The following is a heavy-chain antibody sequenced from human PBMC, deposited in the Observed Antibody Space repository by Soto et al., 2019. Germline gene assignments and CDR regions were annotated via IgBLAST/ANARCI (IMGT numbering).Heavy chain of an antibody. CDR2: TIDSGGRS. CDR1: GFTFSSHA. Sequence: GGSLRLSCAASGFTFSSHAMSWVRQAPGKGLEWVSSTIDSGGRSYHADSVRGRFTISRDNSKKSLFLQMNSLRPEDTAVYYCVGALTYEVPYYYYGMDVWGQGTTVTVSS. V-gene: IGHV3-23*01. D-gene: IGHD3-16*01. J-gene: IGHJ6*02. CDR3: VGALTYEVPYYYYGMDV.